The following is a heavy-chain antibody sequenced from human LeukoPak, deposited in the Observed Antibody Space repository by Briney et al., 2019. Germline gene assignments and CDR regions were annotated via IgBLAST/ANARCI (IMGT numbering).Heavy chain of an antibody. D-gene: IGHD2-15*01. CDR1: GLTFSSYS. Sequence: GGSLRLSCAASGLTFSSYSMNWVRQGPGMGLEWVSSITSSGAYIYYADSVRGRFTISRDNAKNSLYLQMNSLRAEDTAVYYCARDMGGYCSGSTCYSGWIDPWGQGTPVTVSS. J-gene: IGHJ5*02. CDR3: ARDMGGYCSGSTCYSGWIDP. V-gene: IGHV3-21*01. CDR2: ITSSGAYI.